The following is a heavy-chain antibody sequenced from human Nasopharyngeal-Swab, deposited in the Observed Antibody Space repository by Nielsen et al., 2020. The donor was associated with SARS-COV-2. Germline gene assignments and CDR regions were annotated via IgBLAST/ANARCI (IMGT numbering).Heavy chain of an antibody. Sequence: GESLKISCAASGFTFSSYAMSWVRQAPGKGLEWVSVISGSGGSTYYADYVEVRFTISRDRSKNTLFLQMNSLRAEDTAVYYCAKRKEILWLGSQRHGMDVWGQGTTVTVSS. CDR1: GFTFSSYA. J-gene: IGHJ6*02. D-gene: IGHD3-10*01. CDR2: ISGSGGST. CDR3: AKRKEILWLGSQRHGMDV. V-gene: IGHV3-23*01.